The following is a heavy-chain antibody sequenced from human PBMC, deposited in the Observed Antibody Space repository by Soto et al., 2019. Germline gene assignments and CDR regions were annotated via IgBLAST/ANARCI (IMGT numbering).Heavy chain of an antibody. Sequence: ASVKVSCKASGYTFTSYDINWVRQATGQGLEWMGGMNPNSGNTDYAQKFQGRVTITRNTSTSTAYMELSSLRSEDTAVYYCARSDPKRRDGYNYSDYWGQGTLVTVSS. J-gene: IGHJ4*02. V-gene: IGHV1-8*01. CDR3: ARSDPKRRDGYNYSDY. CDR1: GYTFTSYD. D-gene: IGHD5-12*01. CDR2: MNPNSGNT.